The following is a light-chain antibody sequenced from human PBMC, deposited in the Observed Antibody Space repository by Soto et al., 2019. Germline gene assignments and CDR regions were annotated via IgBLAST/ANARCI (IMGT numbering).Light chain of an antibody. CDR1: QSISNN. J-gene: IGKJ1*01. Sequence: DIRMTQSPTSLSASVGDRVTVTCRASQSISNNLSWYQQKPGKAPRLLIYAASSLQSGVPSRFSGSGSGTDFTLTISSLQPEDFATYFCLQTYSTWTFGQGTKVEIK. V-gene: IGKV1-39*01. CDR3: LQTYSTWT. CDR2: AAS.